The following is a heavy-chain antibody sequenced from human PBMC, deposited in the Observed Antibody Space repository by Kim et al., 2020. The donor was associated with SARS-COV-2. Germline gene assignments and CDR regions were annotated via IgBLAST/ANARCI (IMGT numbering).Heavy chain of an antibody. Sequence: SRVTISVDTSKNQFSPKLSSVTAADTAVYYCARRAIAARARYYYYGMDVWGQGTTVTVSS. J-gene: IGHJ6*02. CDR3: ARRAIAARARYYYYGMDV. V-gene: IGHV4-39*01. D-gene: IGHD6-6*01.